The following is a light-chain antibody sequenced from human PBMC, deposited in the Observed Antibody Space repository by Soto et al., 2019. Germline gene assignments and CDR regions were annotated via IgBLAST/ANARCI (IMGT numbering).Light chain of an antibody. Sequence: EILLTQSPAPPSSFPSDRGPPSCRASQYINTRLAWYQHRPGQAPRLLIYQTSIRAAGIPARFSASGSGTDFTLTISRLEPEDFAVYYCQQFSSYPLTFGGGTKVDIK. CDR3: QQFSSYPLT. CDR1: QYINTR. CDR2: QTS. V-gene: IGKV3D-11*03. J-gene: IGKJ4*01.